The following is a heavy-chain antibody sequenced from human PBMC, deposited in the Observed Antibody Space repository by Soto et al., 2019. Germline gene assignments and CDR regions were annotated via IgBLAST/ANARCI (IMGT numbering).Heavy chain of an antibody. J-gene: IGHJ6*02. CDR1: GLTFSSYS. Sequence: GGSLRLSCAASGLTFSSYSMNWVRQAPGKGLEWVSYISSSSSTIYYADSVKGRFTISRDNAKNSLYLQMNSLRDEDTAVYYCARWVGYRWRGYSYGPKYYYGMDVWGQGTTVTVSS. D-gene: IGHD5-18*01. V-gene: IGHV3-48*02. CDR3: ARWVGYRWRGYSYGPKYYYGMDV. CDR2: ISSSSSTI.